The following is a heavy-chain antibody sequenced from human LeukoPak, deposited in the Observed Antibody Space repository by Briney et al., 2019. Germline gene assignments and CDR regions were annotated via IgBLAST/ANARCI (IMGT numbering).Heavy chain of an antibody. Sequence: GGSLRLSCAASGFTFSSYGMHWVRQAPGKGLEWVAFIRYDGSNKYYADSVKGRFTISRDNSKNTLYLQMNSLRAEDTAVYYCAKDGRNWNPDYFDYWGQGTLVTVSS. CDR1: GFTFSSYG. CDR3: AKDGRNWNPDYFDY. V-gene: IGHV3-30*02. CDR2: IRYDGSNK. J-gene: IGHJ4*02. D-gene: IGHD1-1*01.